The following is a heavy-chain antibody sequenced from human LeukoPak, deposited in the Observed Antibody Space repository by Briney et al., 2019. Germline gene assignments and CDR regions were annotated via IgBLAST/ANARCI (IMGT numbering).Heavy chain of an antibody. CDR2: IYHSGNT. Sequence: PSETLSLTCAVSGVSISNSNWWSWVRQPPGKGLEWIGEIYHSGNTNYNPSLKSRVTISVDKSKNQFSLKLNSVTAADTAVYYCASITNRFSSMFDYWGQGTLVTVSS. J-gene: IGHJ4*02. CDR3: ASITNRFSSMFDY. CDR1: GVSISNSNW. V-gene: IGHV4-4*02. D-gene: IGHD1-14*01.